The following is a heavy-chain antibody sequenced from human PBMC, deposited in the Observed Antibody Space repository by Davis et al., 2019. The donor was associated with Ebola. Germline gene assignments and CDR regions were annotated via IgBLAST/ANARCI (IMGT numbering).Heavy chain of an antibody. CDR3: AKVVGRWLQLGDAFDI. J-gene: IGHJ3*02. Sequence: PVGSLRLPCPSFGFTVSSHYMSRVCHSPGKGLEWVSVIYSGGSTYYADSVKGRFTISRDNSKNTLYLQMNSLRAEDTAVYYCAKVVGRWLQLGDAFDIWGQGTMVTVSS. D-gene: IGHD5-24*01. CDR1: GFTVSSHY. V-gene: IGHV3-53*01. CDR2: IYSGGST.